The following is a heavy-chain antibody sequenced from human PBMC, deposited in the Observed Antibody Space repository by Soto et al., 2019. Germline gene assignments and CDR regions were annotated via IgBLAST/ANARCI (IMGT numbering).Heavy chain of an antibody. J-gene: IGHJ6*02. CDR3: ARQPMVPSDYGMDV. CDR1: GYSFTSYW. D-gene: IGHD3-10*01. CDR2: IDPSDSYT. V-gene: IGHV5-10-1*01. Sequence: GESLKISCKGSGYSFTSYWISWVRQMPGKGLEWMGRIDPSDSYTNYSPSFQGHVTISADKSISTAYLQWSSLKASDTATYYCARQPMVPSDYGMDVWGQGTTVTVSS.